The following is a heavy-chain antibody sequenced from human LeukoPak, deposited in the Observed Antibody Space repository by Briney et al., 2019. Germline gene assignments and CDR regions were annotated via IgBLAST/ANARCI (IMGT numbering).Heavy chain of an antibody. CDR2: ISAYNGNT. CDR1: GYTFTSYG. J-gene: IGHJ4*02. CDR3: ARDDRLWVWQQTEPVVYFDY. V-gene: IGHV1-18*01. D-gene: IGHD6-13*01. Sequence: GASVKVSCKASGYTFTSYGISWVRQAPGQGLEWMGWISAYNGNTNYAQKLQGRVTMTTDTSTSTAYMELRSLRSDDTAVYYCARDDRLWVWQQTEPVVYFDYWGQGTLVTVSS.